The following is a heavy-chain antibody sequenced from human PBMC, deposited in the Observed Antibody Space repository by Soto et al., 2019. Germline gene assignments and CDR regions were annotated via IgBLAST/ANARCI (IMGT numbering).Heavy chain of an antibody. V-gene: IGHV4-59*08. CDR2: IYYSGST. D-gene: IGHD3-9*01. Sequence: PSETLSLTCTVPGGSISSYYWSWIRQPPGKGLEWIGYIYYSGSTNYNPSLKSRVTISVDTSKNQFSLKLSSVTAADTAVYYCARVGDILTGYSYYFDYWGQGTLVTVSS. CDR3: ARVGDILTGYSYYFDY. CDR1: GGSISSYY. J-gene: IGHJ4*02.